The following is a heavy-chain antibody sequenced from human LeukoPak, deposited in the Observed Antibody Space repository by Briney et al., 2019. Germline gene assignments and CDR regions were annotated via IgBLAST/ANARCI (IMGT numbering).Heavy chain of an antibody. CDR3: ARFGYVAAVDV. CDR2: INPAGSET. J-gene: IGHJ4*02. D-gene: IGHD2-15*01. Sequence: GGSLRLSCAASGFTFSAYWMTWVRQAPGTGLEWVANINPAGSETYYVDPVKGRFSISRDNAKNLVYLQMNSLRAEDTAVYHCARFGYVAAVDVWGQGTPVTVSS. CDR1: GFTFSAYW. V-gene: IGHV3-7*01.